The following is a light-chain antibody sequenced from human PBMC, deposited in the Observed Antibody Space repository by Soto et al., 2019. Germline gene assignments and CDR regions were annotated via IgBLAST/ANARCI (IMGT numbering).Light chain of an antibody. CDR3: HQYGTSPQT. V-gene: IGKV3-20*01. CDR1: QSFRGV. Sequence: SVLTQSPGTLSLCPGERATLAWRSSQSFRGVLAGYEQEPGQAPRLLVYDAGRRAIGVPDRFSGGGSGTDFTLTISGLEPADFAVYFCHQYGTSPQTFGQGTKVDIK. J-gene: IGKJ1*01. CDR2: DAG.